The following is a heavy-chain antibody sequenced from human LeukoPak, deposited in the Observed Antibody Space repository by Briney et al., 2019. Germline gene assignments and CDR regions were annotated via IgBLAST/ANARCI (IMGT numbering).Heavy chain of an antibody. J-gene: IGHJ6*02. CDR3: ARCTHYYYGMDV. V-gene: IGHV3-21*01. D-gene: IGHD2-2*01. Sequence: GGSLRLSCAASGFTFCSYSMNWVRQAPGKGLEWVSSISSSSSYIYYADSVKGRFTISRDNAKNSLYLQMNSLRAEDTAVYYCARCTHYYYGMDVWGQGTTVTVSS. CDR1: GFTFCSYS. CDR2: ISSSSSYI.